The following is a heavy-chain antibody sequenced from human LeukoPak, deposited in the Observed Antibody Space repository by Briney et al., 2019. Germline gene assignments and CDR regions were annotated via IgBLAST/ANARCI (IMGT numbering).Heavy chain of an antibody. V-gene: IGHV3-23*01. J-gene: IGHJ4*02. CDR2: IIGSGLTT. CDR1: GFTFSSYS. D-gene: IGHD5-24*01. CDR3: ARTTDLDMATMGLGY. Sequence: GGSLRLSCAASGFTFSSYSMNWVRQAPGKGLKWVSAIIGSGLTTYYADSVKGRFTISRDNSKNTLYLQMNGLRAEDTAVYYCARTTDLDMATMGLGYWGQGTLVTVSS.